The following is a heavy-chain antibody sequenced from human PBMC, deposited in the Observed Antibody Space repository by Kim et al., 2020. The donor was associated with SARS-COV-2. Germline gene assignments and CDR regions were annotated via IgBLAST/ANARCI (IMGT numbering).Heavy chain of an antibody. CDR1: GFSFSSYG. Sequence: GGSLRLSCVASGFSFSSYGMHWVRQAPGKGLEWVAVIWSNGINKNYVDPVKGRFTISRDTYMNTLYLEMNNLRVEDTALYYCAKDIASWTPGHWGQGTLVTVSS. CDR3: AKDIASWTPGH. D-gene: IGHD2-2*01. CDR2: IWSNGINK. V-gene: IGHV3-33*06. J-gene: IGHJ4*02.